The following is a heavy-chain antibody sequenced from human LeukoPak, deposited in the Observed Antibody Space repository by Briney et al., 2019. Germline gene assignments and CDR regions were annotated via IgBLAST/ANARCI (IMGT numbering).Heavy chain of an antibody. CDR2: INPNSGDT. J-gene: IGHJ4*02. CDR1: GYTFTAFY. V-gene: IGHV1-2*02. Sequence: GASVKVSCKTFGYTFTAFYMHWVRQAPGQGLEWMGWINPNSGDTNYAQKFQGRVTMTRDPSISTAYMELSRLRSDDTAVYYCATGNYYYDSSGYYPFGYWGQGTLVTVSS. CDR3: ATGNYYYDSSGYYPFGY. D-gene: IGHD3-22*01.